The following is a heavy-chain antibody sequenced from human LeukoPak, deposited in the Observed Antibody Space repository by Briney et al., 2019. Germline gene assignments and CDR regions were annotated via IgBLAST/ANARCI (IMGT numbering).Heavy chain of an antibody. Sequence: ASVKVSCKASGGTFSSYAISWVRQAPGQGLEWMGRIIPILGIANYAQKFQGRVTITADKSTSTAYMELSSLRSEDTAVYYCARDSWDVYAFDIWGQGTMVTVSS. V-gene: IGHV1-69*04. CDR3: ARDSWDVYAFDI. D-gene: IGHD2-15*01. J-gene: IGHJ3*02. CDR2: IIPILGIA. CDR1: GGTFSSYA.